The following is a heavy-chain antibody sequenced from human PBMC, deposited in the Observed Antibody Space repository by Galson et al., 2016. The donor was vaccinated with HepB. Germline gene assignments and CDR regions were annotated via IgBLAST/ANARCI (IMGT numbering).Heavy chain of an antibody. CDR2: IFPRGSET. D-gene: IGHD3-10*01. J-gene: IGHJ6*02. CDR3: ARLQTARSGTFYHYGLDV. Sequence: QSGAEVKKPGESLKISCTGSGYSFGTYWIGWVRQMPGKGLEWLGIIFPRGSETTYSPPFQGQVTISAEKSINTAYLQWTSLKASDTATYYCARLQTARSGTFYHYGLDVWGQGTTVIVSS. CDR1: GYSFGTYW. V-gene: IGHV5-51*03.